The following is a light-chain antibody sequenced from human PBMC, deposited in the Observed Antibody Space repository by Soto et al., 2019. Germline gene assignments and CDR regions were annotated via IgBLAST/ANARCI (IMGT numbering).Light chain of an antibody. J-gene: IGKJ3*01. CDR3: QQSFSIPFT. V-gene: IGKV1-39*01. CDR2: DAS. Sequence: DIQMTQSPSSLSATVGDRVTITCRASQTIGKYVNWYQQQPGKVPKLLIYDASYLQSGVPSRFSGSESGTDFTLIISDLRPEDFATYYCQQSFSIPFTFGLGTKVDIK. CDR1: QTIGKY.